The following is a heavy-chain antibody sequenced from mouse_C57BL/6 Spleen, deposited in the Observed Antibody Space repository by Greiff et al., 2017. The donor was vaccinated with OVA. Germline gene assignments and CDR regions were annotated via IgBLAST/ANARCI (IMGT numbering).Heavy chain of an antibody. V-gene: IGHV1-82*01. CDR3: ARSTMVTECYYYAMDY. Sequence: VQLQQSGPELVKPGASVKISCKASGYAFSSSWMNWVKQRPGKGLEWIGRIYPGDGDTNYNGKFKGKATLTADKSSSTAYMQLSSLTSEDSAVYFCARSTMVTECYYYAMDYWGQGTSVTVSS. J-gene: IGHJ4*01. CDR2: IYPGDGDT. D-gene: IGHD2-1*01. CDR1: GYAFSSSW.